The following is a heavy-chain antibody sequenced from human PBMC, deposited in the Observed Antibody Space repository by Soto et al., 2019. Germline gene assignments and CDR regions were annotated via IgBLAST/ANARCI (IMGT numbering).Heavy chain of an antibody. Sequence: GPLLLPVTAFDSDFSGYGIPWFRQAPGKGLEWVAASSYDGRETFYADSAKGRFTVSKEMSKNTAFLQMNALRHEDKAVYFCARDSGWPILNFDNWGQGTQVTVSS. CDR2: SSYDGRET. D-gene: IGHD3-10*01. V-gene: IGHV3-30*03. J-gene: IGHJ4*02. CDR3: ARDSGWPILNFDN. CDR1: DSDFSGYG.